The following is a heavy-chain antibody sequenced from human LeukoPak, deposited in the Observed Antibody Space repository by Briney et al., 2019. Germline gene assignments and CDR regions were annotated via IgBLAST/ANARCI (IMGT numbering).Heavy chain of an antibody. Sequence: ASVTVSCKPSGYTFTSYAMHWVRQAPGQRLEWMGWINAGNGNTKYSQKFQGRVTITRDTSASTAYMELSSLRSEDTAVYYCARCSSSWYYWFDPWGQGTLVTVSS. CDR1: GYTFTSYA. CDR2: INAGNGNT. J-gene: IGHJ5*02. CDR3: ARCSSSWYYWFDP. D-gene: IGHD6-13*01. V-gene: IGHV1-3*01.